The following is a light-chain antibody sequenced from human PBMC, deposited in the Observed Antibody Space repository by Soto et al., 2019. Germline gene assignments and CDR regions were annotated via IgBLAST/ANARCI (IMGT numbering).Light chain of an antibody. CDR1: QGIRND. CDR3: LQDYHYPLT. CDR2: AAS. V-gene: IGKV1-6*01. Sequence: AIQVTQSPSSLAASVGDRVTITCRASQGIRNDLGWYQQKPGKAPKLLIFAASSFQSGVPSRFRGSGSGTDFTLTISRLQPEDFATYYCLQDYHYPLTFGGGTKVEIK. J-gene: IGKJ4*01.